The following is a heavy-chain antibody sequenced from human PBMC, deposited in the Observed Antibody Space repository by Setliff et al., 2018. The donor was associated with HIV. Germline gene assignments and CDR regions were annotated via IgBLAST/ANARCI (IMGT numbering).Heavy chain of an antibody. CDR3: ARGQFIPAAERDAYFDY. CDR1: GGTFSDYA. J-gene: IGHJ4*02. D-gene: IGHD6-13*01. Sequence: SVKVSCKASGGTFSDYAINWVRQAPGQGLEWMGGLIPIFGTTNYAQKFQGRVTITTGGFTTTAYMELSSLTSEDTAVYYCARGQFIPAAERDAYFDYWGQGTLVTVSS. V-gene: IGHV1-69*05. CDR2: LIPIFGTT.